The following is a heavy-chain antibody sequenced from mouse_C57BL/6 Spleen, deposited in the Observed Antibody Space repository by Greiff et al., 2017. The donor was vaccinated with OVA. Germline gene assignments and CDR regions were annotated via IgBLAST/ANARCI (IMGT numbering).Heavy chain of an antibody. CDR2: ISSGSSTI. J-gene: IGHJ2*01. CDR1: GFTFSDYG. V-gene: IGHV5-17*01. D-gene: IGHD4-1*01. Sequence: EVKVVESGGGLVKPGGSLKLSCAASGFTFSDYGMHWVRQAPEKGLEWVAYISSGSSTIYYADTVKGRFTISRDNAKNTLFLQMTSLRSEDTAMYYCARGEKTGTSYFDYWGQGTTLTVSS. CDR3: ARGEKTGTSYFDY.